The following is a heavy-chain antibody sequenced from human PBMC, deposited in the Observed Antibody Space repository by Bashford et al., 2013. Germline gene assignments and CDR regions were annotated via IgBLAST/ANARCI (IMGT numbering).Heavy chain of an antibody. Sequence: SETLSLTCTVSGDSVSSRSHYWSWIRQHPGKGLEWIGFIYYTGSTYYNPSLTSRVTISVDTSKNQFSLKLTSVTAADTALYYCARTTRFSLVPFSFDPWGRGTRRSPSPQ. V-gene: IGHV4-31*03. CDR1: GDSVSSRSHY. J-gene: IGHJ5*01. D-gene: IGHD3-9*01. CDR3: ARTTRFSLVPFSFDP. CDR2: IYYTGST.